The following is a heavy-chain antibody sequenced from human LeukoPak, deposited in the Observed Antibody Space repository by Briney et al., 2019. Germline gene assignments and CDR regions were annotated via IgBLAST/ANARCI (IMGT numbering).Heavy chain of an antibody. CDR2: ISYDGSNK. CDR3: AKEALYYFDY. Sequence: GRSLRLSCAASGFTFSSYGTHWVRQAPGKGLEWVAVISYDGSNKYYADSVKGRFTISRDNSKNTLYLQMNSLRAEDTAVYYCAKEALYYFDYWGQGTLVTVSS. CDR1: GFTFSSYG. J-gene: IGHJ4*02. V-gene: IGHV3-30*18.